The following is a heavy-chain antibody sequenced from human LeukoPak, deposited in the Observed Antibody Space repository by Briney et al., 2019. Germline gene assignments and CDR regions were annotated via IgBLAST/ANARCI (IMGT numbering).Heavy chain of an antibody. CDR2: ISSSSSYI. J-gene: IGHJ4*02. V-gene: IGHV3-21*06. Sequence: PGGSLRLSCAASGFTFSSYSMNWVRQAPGKGLKWVSSISSSSSYIYYADSVKGRFTISRDNAKNSLYLQMNSLRAEDTAVYYCARDRCSGGSCYGTWGQGSLVTVSS. CDR3: ARDRCSGGSCYGT. D-gene: IGHD2-15*01. CDR1: GFTFSSYS.